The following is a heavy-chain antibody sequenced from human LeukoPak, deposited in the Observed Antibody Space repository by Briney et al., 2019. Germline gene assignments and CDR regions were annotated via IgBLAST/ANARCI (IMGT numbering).Heavy chain of an antibody. D-gene: IGHD3-16*01. J-gene: IGHJ4*02. CDR3: MRDGPSWGLL. Sequence: SETLSLTCTVSGISINPYYWTWIRQPAGKGLEWIGRIIYTTGSTNYNPSLSSRVTMSVDTSKNQISLKLTYVTAPDTAMYYCMRDGPSWGLLWGLGTLVTVSS. V-gene: IGHV4-4*07. CDR1: GISINPYY. CDR2: IIYTTGST.